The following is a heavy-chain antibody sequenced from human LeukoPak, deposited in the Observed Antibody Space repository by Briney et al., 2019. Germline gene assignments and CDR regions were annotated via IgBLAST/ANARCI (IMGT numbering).Heavy chain of an antibody. D-gene: IGHD1-1*01. Sequence: GGSLRLSCAASGFTFSSYSMNWVRQAPGKGPEWVSYISSSSSTIYYADSVKGRFTISRDNAKNSLYLQMNSLRAEDMALYYCAKDISPFETGPLPNWGQGALVTVSS. V-gene: IGHV3-48*04. J-gene: IGHJ4*02. CDR3: AKDISPFETGPLPN. CDR1: GFTFSSYS. CDR2: ISSSSSTI.